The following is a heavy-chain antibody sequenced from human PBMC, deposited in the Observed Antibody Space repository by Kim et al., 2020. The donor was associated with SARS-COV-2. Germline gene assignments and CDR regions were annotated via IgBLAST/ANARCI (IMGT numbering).Heavy chain of an antibody. J-gene: IGHJ4*02. CDR3: ASCPYYYDSSGYSYYFDY. Sequence: SVKVSCKASGGTFSSYAISWVRQAPGQGLEWMGGIVPIFGTANYAQKFQGRVTITADESTSTAYMELSSLRSEDTAVYYCASCPYYYDSSGYSYYFDYWGQGTLVTVSS. D-gene: IGHD3-22*01. V-gene: IGHV1-69*13. CDR1: GGTFSSYA. CDR2: IVPIFGTA.